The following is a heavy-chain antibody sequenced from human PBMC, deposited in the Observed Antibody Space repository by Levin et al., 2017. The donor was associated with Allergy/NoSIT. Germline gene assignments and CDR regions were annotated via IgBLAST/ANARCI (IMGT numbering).Heavy chain of an antibody. J-gene: IGHJ6*03. D-gene: IGHD5-12*01. CDR2: ISSSSSYT. CDR3: ARGPYGGYDLGYFYYYMDV. CDR1: GFNFSDYY. Sequence: PGGSLRLSCAASGFNFSDYYMSWIRQAPGKGLEWVSYISSSSSYTNYADSVKGRFTISRDNAKNSLYLQMNNLRAEDTAVYYCARGPYGGYDLGYFYYYMDVWGKGTTVTVSS. V-gene: IGHV3-11*05.